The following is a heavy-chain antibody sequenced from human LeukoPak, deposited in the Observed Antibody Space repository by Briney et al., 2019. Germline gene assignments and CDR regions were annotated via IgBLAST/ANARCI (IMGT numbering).Heavy chain of an antibody. CDR2: MNPNSGNT. CDR3: ARGRVLLWFGELKSYWFDP. D-gene: IGHD3-10*01. CDR1: GYTFTSYD. V-gene: IGHV1-8*01. Sequence: ASVKVSFKASGYTFTSYDINWVRQATGQGLEWMGWMNPNSGNTGYAQKFQGRVTMTRNASISTAYMELSSLRSEDTAVYDCARGRVLLWFGELKSYWFDPWGQGTLVTVAS. J-gene: IGHJ5*02.